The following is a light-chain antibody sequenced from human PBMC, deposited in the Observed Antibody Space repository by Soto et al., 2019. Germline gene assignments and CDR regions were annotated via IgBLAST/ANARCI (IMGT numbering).Light chain of an antibody. V-gene: IGKV3-15*01. CDR2: GAS. J-gene: IGKJ1*01. CDR3: QQYSDWPPGT. Sequence: IVMTQSPATLSVSPGERATLSCRASQSVGSNLAWYQQKPGQAPRLLIFGASTRATDIPARFSGGGSGTEFTLSISSLQSEDFAVYYCQQYSDWPPGTFGQGTKVEIK. CDR1: QSVGSN.